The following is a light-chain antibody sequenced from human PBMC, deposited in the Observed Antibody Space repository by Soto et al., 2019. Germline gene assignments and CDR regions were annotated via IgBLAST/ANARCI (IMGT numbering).Light chain of an antibody. J-gene: IGKJ5*01. Sequence: MMITQSPATLSVSPGERVTPSCRTSHSVNSHVAWYQQKPGQAPRLLLYGASTRATGIPVRFSGSGFGTEFTLTISSLQSEDFAVYYCQQYKNWPLFGQGTRLEIK. CDR3: QQYKNWPL. V-gene: IGKV3-15*01. CDR1: HSVNSH. CDR2: GAS.